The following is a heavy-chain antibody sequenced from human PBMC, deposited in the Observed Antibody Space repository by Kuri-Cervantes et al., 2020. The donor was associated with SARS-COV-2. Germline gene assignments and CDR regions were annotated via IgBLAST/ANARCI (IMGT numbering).Heavy chain of an antibody. J-gene: IGHJ6*02. CDR3: ARVRFSSGYYYYYGMDV. V-gene: IGHV4-30-2*01. Sequence: LRLSCAVSGGSISSGGYSWSWIRQPPGKGLEWIGYIYHSGSTYYNPSLKSRVTISVDTSKNQSSLKLSSVTAADTAVYYCARVRFSSGYYYYYGMDVWGQGNTVNVSS. CDR1: GGSISSGGYS. CDR2: IYHSGST. D-gene: IGHD3-22*01.